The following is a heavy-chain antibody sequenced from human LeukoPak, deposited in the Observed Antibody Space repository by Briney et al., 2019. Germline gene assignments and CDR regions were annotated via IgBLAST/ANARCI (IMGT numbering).Heavy chain of an antibody. CDR3: ATTFTPKYYYYMDV. V-gene: IGHV1-24*01. CDR2: FDPEDGET. J-gene: IGHJ6*03. Sequence: ASVKVSCNVSGYTLTELSMHWVRQAPGKGLEWMGGFDPEDGETIYAQKFQGRVTMTEDTSTDTAYMELSSLRSEDTAVYYCATTFTPKYYYYMDVWGKGTTVTVSS. CDR1: GYTLTELS.